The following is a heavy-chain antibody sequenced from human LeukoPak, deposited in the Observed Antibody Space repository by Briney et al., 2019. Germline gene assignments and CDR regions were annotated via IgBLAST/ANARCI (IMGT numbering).Heavy chain of an antibody. J-gene: IGHJ4*02. CDR3: ARVPIVVVPAAYFDY. V-gene: IGHV4-59*01. CDR2: IYYSGST. Sequence: SETVPLTCIVCGGSISRYYRIWIRQPPGKGLEGIGYIYYSGSTNYNPSLKSRVNISVDVSKHQFSLKLSSVTAADTAVYYCARVPIVVVPAAYFDYWGQGTLVTVSS. D-gene: IGHD2-2*01. CDR1: GGSISRYY.